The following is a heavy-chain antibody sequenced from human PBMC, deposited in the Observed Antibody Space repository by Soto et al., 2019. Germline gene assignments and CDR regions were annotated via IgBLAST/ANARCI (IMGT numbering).Heavy chain of an antibody. CDR3: ARGEYSSSSWWFDP. CDR1: GGSISSGDYY. Sequence: PSETLSLTCTVSGGSISSGDYYWSWIRQPPGKGLEWIGYIYYSGSTYYNPSLKSRVTISVDTSKNQFSLKLSSVTAADTAVYYCARGEYSSSSWWFDPWGQGTLVTSPQ. D-gene: IGHD6-6*01. V-gene: IGHV4-30-4*01. CDR2: IYYSGST. J-gene: IGHJ5*02.